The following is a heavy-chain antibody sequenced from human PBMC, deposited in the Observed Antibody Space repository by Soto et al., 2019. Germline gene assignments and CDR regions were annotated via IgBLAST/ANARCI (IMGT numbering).Heavy chain of an antibody. D-gene: IGHD5-12*01. CDR1: GGSISSGGYY. CDR3: ARDLRGYSRYDYLDY. CDR2: SYYTGSS. Sequence: TLSLTCTFSGGSISSGGYYWSWIRQHPGKGLEWVGYSYYTGSSYYNPSLKSRVTISVDASKNQLSLRLASVTAADTAVYYCARDLRGYSRYDYLDYWGQGIPVTVSS. J-gene: IGHJ4*02. V-gene: IGHV4-31*03.